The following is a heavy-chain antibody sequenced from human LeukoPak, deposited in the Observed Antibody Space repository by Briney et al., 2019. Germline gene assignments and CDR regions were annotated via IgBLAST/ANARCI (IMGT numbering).Heavy chain of an antibody. J-gene: IGHJ6*03. CDR2: IWYDGSNK. CDR1: GFTFISYG. V-gene: IGHV3-33*06. CDR3: AKDSTARIYYYYMDV. Sequence: GGSLRLSCAASGFTFISYGMHWVRQAPGKGLEWVAVIWYDGSNKYYADSVKGRFTISRDNSKNTLYLQMNSLRAEDTAVYYCAKDSTARIYYYYMDVWGKGTTVTVSS. D-gene: IGHD4-17*01.